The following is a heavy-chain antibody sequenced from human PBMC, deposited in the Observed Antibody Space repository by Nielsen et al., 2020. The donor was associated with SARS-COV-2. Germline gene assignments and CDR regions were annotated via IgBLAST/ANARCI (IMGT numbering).Heavy chain of an antibody. V-gene: IGHV4-4*02. CDR1: GDSISSQTW. Sequence: SETLSLTCGVFGDSISSQTWWSWVRPPPGKGLEWIGQIYHGGSTNYNPSLRSRVAISVDKSNNQFSLKLTSVTAADTAVYYCARMIGYSTSSDSWGQGTLVTVSS. CDR2: IYHGGST. D-gene: IGHD2/OR15-2a*01. J-gene: IGHJ4*02. CDR3: ARMIGYSTSSDS.